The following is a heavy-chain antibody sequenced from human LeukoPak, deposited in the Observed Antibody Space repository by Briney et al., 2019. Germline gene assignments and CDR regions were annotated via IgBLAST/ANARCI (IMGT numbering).Heavy chain of an antibody. CDR3: ERATVIDKEFDY. J-gene: IGHJ4*02. V-gene: IGHV4-31*03. D-gene: IGHD4-17*01. CDR1: GGSISSGGYY. CDR2: IYYSGST. Sequence: PSQTLSLTCTVSGGSISSGGYYWSWIRQHPGKGLEWIGYIYYSGSTYYNPSLKSRVTISVDTSKNQFSLKLSFVTAADTAVYYCERATVIDKEFDYWGQGTLVTVSS.